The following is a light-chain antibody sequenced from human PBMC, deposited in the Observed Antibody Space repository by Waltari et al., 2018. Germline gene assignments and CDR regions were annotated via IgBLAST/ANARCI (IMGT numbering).Light chain of an antibody. J-gene: IGKJ1*01. CDR2: WAS. CDR3: QQYYSTPRT. V-gene: IGKV4-1*01. Sequence: DIVMTQSPDSLAVSLGEQAPINCKSSQSVLSSSNNKNYLAWYQQKPGQPPKLLIYWASTRESGVPDRFSGSGSGTDFTLTISSLQADDVAVYYCQQYYSTPRTFGQGTKVEIK. CDR1: QSVLSSSNNKNY.